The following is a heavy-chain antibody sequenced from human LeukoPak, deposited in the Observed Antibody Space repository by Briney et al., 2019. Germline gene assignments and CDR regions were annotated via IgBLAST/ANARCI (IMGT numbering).Heavy chain of an antibody. D-gene: IGHD1-26*01. CDR2: ISSSSSYI. CDR1: GFTFSSYS. CDR3: ARNIVGATSQVYYFDY. J-gene: IGHJ4*02. V-gene: IGHV3-21*01. Sequence: PGGSLRLSCAASGFTFSSYSMTWVRQAPGKGLEWVSSISSSSSYIYYADSVKGRFTISRDNAKNSLYLQMNSLRAEDTAVYYCARNIVGATSQVYYFDYWGQGTLVTVSS.